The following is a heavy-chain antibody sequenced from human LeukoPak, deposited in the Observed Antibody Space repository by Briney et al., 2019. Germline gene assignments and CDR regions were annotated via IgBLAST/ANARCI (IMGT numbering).Heavy chain of an antibody. CDR2: IYYSGST. V-gene: IGHV4-31*03. CDR3: ARDGGRYYYGMDV. CDR1: GGSISSGGYY. J-gene: IGHJ6*02. Sequence: TSETLSLTCTVSGGSISSGGYYWSWIRQHPGKGLEWIGYIYYSGSTYYNPSLKSRVTISVDTSKNQFSLKLSSVTAADTAVYYCARDGGRYYYGMDVWGQGTTVTVSS. D-gene: IGHD3-3*01.